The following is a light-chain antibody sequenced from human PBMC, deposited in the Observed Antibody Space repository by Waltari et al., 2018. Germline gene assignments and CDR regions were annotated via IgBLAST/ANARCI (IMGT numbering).Light chain of an antibody. CDR3: QRYDKYPPT. CDR1: QSISHW. J-gene: IGKJ4*01. CDR2: KAS. Sequence: DIQMTQSPSTLSASVGDRVTITCRASQSISHWLAWYQQKPGKAPKLLIPKASNLANEVPSRFSGSGSGTEFTLTITNLQPDDFATFYCQRYDKYPPTFGGGTTVEIK. V-gene: IGKV1-5*03.